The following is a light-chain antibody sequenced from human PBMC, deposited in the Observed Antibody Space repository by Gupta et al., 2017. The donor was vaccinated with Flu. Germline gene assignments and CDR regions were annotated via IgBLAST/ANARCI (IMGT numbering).Light chain of an antibody. CDR3: PVWASNSDHAV. V-gene: IGLV3-21*02. J-gene: IGLJ1*01. Sequence: YALTQPSSLSVAPGQTAKSTCGGNNIRSRSVHWYQQKQGQATVLVIDHDKQRPSGIPELFSGYNSGETATLIISRVEAADEADYYCPVWASNSDHAVLGAGTKVTV. CDR1: NIRSRS. CDR2: HDK.